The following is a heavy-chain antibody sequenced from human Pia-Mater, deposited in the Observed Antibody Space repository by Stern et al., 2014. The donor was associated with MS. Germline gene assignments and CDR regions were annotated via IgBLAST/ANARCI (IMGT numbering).Heavy chain of an antibody. CDR2: IYYSGST. D-gene: IGHD4-17*01. CDR1: GGSISSSSYY. Sequence: QLQLQESGPGLVKPSETLSLTCTVSGGSISSSSYYWGWIRQPPGKGLEWIGSIYYSGSTYYNPSLKSRVTISVDTSKNQFSLKLSSVTAADTAVYYCARHGTNDYGDYASHYWGQGTLVTVSS. V-gene: IGHV4-39*01. CDR3: ARHGTNDYGDYASHY. J-gene: IGHJ4*02.